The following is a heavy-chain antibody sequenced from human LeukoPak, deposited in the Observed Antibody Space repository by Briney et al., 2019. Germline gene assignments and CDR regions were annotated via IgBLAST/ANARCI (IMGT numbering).Heavy chain of an antibody. D-gene: IGHD3-22*01. V-gene: IGHV3-30*14. CDR2: ISYDGSNK. CDR1: GFTFSSYA. Sequence: GGSLRLSCAASGFTFSSYAMHWVRQAPGKGLEWVAVISYDGSNKYYADSVKGRFTISRDNSKNTLYLQMNSLRAEDTAVYYCARAVSSGYDPFDYWGQGTLVTVSS. CDR3: ARAVSSGYDPFDY. J-gene: IGHJ4*02.